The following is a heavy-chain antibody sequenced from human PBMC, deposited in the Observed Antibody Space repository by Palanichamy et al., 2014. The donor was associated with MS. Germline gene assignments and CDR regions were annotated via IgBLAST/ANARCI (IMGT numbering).Heavy chain of an antibody. J-gene: IGHJ4*02. V-gene: IGHV4-59*08. D-gene: IGHD1-26*01. Sequence: QVQLQESGPGLVKPSETLSLTCTVSGGYISGNYWSWIRQPPRKGLEWVGNIYYSGSTNYNSSLRRRGTISIDTTKNQFSLKLRSVTAADTAVYYCARRIGTYPSYYFDYWGQGTLVTVSS. CDR3: ARRIGTYPSYYFDY. CDR2: IYYSGST. CDR1: GGYISGNY.